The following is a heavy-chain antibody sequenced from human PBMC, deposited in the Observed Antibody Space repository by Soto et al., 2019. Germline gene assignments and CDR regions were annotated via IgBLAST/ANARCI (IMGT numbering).Heavy chain of an antibody. Sequence: QITLKESGPPLVNPTQPLTLTCTFSGFSLSTSEVGVGWIRQPPGKALEWLAIIRWNDDKRYSPSLKNTLTITKDTSKNQVVLTMTNMDPVDTATYYCAHSERYSLDYWGQGALVTVSS. CDR2: IRWNDDK. J-gene: IGHJ4*02. CDR1: GFSLSTSEVG. D-gene: IGHD1-26*01. CDR3: AHSERYSLDY. V-gene: IGHV2-5*01.